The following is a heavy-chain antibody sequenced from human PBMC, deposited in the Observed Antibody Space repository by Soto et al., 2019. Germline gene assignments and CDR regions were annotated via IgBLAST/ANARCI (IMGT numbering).Heavy chain of an antibody. J-gene: IGHJ4*02. CDR1: GFTFSSYA. CDR2: ISRSGGST. D-gene: IGHD3-10*01. CDR3: AKNYYFDC. V-gene: IGHV3-23*01. Sequence: PGGSLRLSCETSGFTFSSYAMSWVRQAPGKGLEWVSSISRSGGSTNYADSVKGRFTISRDDSKNILSLQINSLRAEDTAIYYCAKNYYFDCWGQGTLVTVSS.